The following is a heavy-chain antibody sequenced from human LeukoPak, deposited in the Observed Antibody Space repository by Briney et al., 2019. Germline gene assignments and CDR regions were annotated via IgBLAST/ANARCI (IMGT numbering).Heavy chain of an antibody. CDR3: ARGGYDFWSGIQPFDC. D-gene: IGHD3-3*01. CDR2: ISSSGSTI. CDR1: GFTFSSYE. V-gene: IGHV3-48*03. J-gene: IGHJ4*02. Sequence: GGSLRLSCAASGFTFSSYEMNWVRQAPGKGLEWVSYISSSGSTIYYADSVKGRFTISRDNAKNSLYLQMNSLRAEDTAVYYCARGGYDFWSGIQPFDCWGQGTLVTVSS.